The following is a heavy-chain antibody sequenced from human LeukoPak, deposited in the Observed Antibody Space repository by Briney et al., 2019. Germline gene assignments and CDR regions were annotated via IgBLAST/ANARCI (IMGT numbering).Heavy chain of an antibody. J-gene: IGHJ4*02. D-gene: IGHD3-22*01. CDR3: ARELRDPSDSSAQSEDFDY. CDR2: INPNSGGT. Sequence: EASVKVSCKASGYTFTGYYMHWVRQAPGQGLEWMGWINPNSGGTNYAQKFQGRVTMTRDTSISTAYMELSRLRSDDTAVYYCARELRDPSDSSAQSEDFDYWGQGTLVTVSS. V-gene: IGHV1-2*02. CDR1: GYTFTGYY.